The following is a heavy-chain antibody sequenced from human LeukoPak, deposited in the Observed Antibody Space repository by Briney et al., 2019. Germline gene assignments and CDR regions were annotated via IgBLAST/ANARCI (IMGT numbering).Heavy chain of an antibody. CDR2: IYHSGGT. CDR3: ARAAFGSGWYAGLDY. V-gene: IGHV4-4*02. CDR1: GGSISSSNW. D-gene: IGHD6-19*01. Sequence: SGTLSLTCAVSGGSISSSNWWSWVRQPPGKGLEWIGEIYHSGGTNYNQSLKSRVTISVDKSKNQFSLKLSSVTAADTAVYYCARAAFGSGWYAGLDYWGQGTLVTVSS. J-gene: IGHJ4*02.